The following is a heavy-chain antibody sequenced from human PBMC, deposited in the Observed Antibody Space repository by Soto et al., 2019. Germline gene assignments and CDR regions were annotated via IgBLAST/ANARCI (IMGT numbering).Heavy chain of an antibody. V-gene: IGHV1-3*01. CDR1: GYTFTSYA. CDR2: INAGNGNT. CDR3: ARAGYSSSWRVMITFGGVIDY. D-gene: IGHD3-16*02. Sequence: QVQLVQSGAEVKKPGASVKVSCKASGYTFTSYAMHWVRQAPGQRLEWMGWINAGNGNTKYSQKFQGRVTITRDTSASTAYMELSSLRSEDTAVYYCARAGYSSSWRVMITFGGVIDYWGQGTLVTVSS. J-gene: IGHJ4*02.